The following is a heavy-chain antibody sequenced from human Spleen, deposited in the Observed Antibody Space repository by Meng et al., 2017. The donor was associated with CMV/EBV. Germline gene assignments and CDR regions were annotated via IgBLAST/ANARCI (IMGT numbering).Heavy chain of an antibody. V-gene: IGHV4-59*01. Sequence: SETLSLTCTVSGGSISSYYWSWIRQPPGKGLEWIGYIYYSGSTNYNPSLKSRVTISVDTSKNQFSLKLSSVTAADTAVYYCARTWAVAGTGDWFDPWGQGTLVTVSS. J-gene: IGHJ5*02. CDR1: GGSISSYY. D-gene: IGHD6-19*01. CDR2: IYYSGST. CDR3: ARTWAVAGTGDWFDP.